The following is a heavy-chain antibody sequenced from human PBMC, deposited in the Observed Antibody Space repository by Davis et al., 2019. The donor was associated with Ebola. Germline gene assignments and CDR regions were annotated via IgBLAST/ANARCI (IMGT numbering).Heavy chain of an antibody. J-gene: IGHJ6*02. V-gene: IGHV3-48*02. Sequence: PGGSLRLSCAASGFTFSSYAMSWVRQAPGKGLEWVSYISSSSSTIYYADSVKGRLTISRDNAKNSLYLQMNSLRDEDTAVYYCAREGVRRDGYNSYYYYGMDVWGQGTTVTVSS. CDR1: GFTFSSYA. D-gene: IGHD5-24*01. CDR2: ISSSSSTI. CDR3: AREGVRRDGYNSYYYYGMDV.